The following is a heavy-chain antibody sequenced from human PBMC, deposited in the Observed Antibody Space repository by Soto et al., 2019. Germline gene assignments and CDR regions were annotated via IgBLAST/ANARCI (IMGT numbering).Heavy chain of an antibody. J-gene: IGHJ6*02. V-gene: IGHV5-51*01. CDR3: ARDAGYGDYVERVYYYYGMDV. Sequence: RGESLKISCKGSGYSFTSYWIGWVRQMPGKGLEWMGIIYPGDSDTRYSPSFQGQVTISADKSISTAYLQWSSLKASDTAMYYCARDAGYGDYVERVYYYYGMDVWGQGTKVTGSS. CDR2: IYPGDSDT. D-gene: IGHD4-17*01. CDR1: GYSFTSYW.